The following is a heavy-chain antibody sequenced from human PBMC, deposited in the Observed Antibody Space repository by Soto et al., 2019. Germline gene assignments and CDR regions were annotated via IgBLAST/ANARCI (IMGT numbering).Heavy chain of an antibody. V-gene: IGHV3-23*01. CDR1: GLTFSRYA. J-gene: IGHJ4*02. D-gene: IGHD1-26*01. CDR3: AKASGESYPESRVFDH. Sequence: PGGSLRLSCVVSGLTFSRYAISLVRQAPGKGLEWVSAIINTGGDTLYADSVKARFTISRDNFKNTLYLQMNSLRAEDAAIYYCAKASGESYPESRVFDHSGQGTRVTVSS. CDR2: IINTGGDT.